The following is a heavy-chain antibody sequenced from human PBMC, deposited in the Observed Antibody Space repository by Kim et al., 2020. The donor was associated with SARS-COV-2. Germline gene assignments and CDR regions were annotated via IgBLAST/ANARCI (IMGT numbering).Heavy chain of an antibody. CDR3: ARTAAHSSSWYDDNYYYYGIDV. J-gene: IGHJ6*02. D-gene: IGHD6-13*01. CDR1: GYTFTSYA. V-gene: IGHV1-3*01. Sequence: ASVKVSCKASGYTFTSYAMHWVRQAPGQRLEWMGWINAGNGTTNYSQKFQGRVTITRDTSASTAYMELSSLRSEDTAVYYCARTAAHSSSWYDDNYYYYGIDVCGQGTTVTVSS. CDR2: INAGNGTT.